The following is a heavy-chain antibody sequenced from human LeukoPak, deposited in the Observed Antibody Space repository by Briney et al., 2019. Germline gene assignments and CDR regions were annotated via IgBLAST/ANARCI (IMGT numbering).Heavy chain of an antibody. J-gene: IGHJ3*02. D-gene: IGHD4-23*01. V-gene: IGHV3-20*04. CDR2: INWNGGST. CDR3: ARASDYGGNVGSALDI. CDR1: GFTFDDYG. Sequence: GGSLRLSCAASGFTFDDYGMSWVRQAPGKGLEWVSGINWNGGSTGYADSVKGRFTISRDNAKNSLYLQMNSPRAEDTALYYCARASDYGGNVGSALDIWGQGTMVTVSS.